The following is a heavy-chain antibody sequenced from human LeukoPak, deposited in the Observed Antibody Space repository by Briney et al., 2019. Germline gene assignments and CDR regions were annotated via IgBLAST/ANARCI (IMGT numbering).Heavy chain of an antibody. CDR3: ARRATSERGHSYGLNY. V-gene: IGHV3-21*01. CDR2: IGVSNNYI. J-gene: IGHJ4*02. CDR1: GFTFSSYS. Sequence: PGGSLRLSCAASGFTFSSYSMNWVRQAPGQGLEWVSSIGVSNNYIYYAHSLKGRFTVSRDNAKNSLYLQMNSLRAEDTAVYYCARRATSERGHSYGLNYWGQGTLVTVSS. D-gene: IGHD5-18*01.